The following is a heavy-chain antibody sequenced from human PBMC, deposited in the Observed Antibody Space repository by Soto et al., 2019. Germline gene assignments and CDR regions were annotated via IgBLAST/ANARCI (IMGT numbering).Heavy chain of an antibody. J-gene: IGHJ4*02. CDR2: FDPEDGET. CDR1: GYTLNELY. Sequence: ASVKVSCKVSGYTLNELYMHWVRPAPGKGLEWMGGFDPEDGETIYAQKFQGRVTMTEDTSTDTAYMELSSLRSEDTAVYYCATTSQQWLVRDCDYWGQGTLVTVSA. D-gene: IGHD6-19*01. CDR3: ATTSQQWLVRDCDY. V-gene: IGHV1-24*01.